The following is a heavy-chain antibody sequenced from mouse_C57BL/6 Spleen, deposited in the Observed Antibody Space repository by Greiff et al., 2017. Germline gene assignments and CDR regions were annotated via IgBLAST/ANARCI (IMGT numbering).Heavy chain of an antibody. CDR2: INPGSGGP. Sequence: QVQLKQSGAELVRPGTSVKVSCKASGYAFTNYLIEWVKQRPGQGLEWIGVINPGSGGPNYNEKFKGKATLTADKSSSTAYMQLSSLASEDSAVYFCAKGVRGYAMDYWGQGTSVTVSS. CDR3: AKGVRGYAMDY. D-gene: IGHD2-14*01. V-gene: IGHV1-54*01. J-gene: IGHJ4*01. CDR1: GYAFTNYL.